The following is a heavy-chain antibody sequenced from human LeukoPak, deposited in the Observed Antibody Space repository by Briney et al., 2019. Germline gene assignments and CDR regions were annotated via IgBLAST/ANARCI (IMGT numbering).Heavy chain of an antibody. CDR1: GFTFSSYW. D-gene: IGHD6-19*01. V-gene: IGHV3-74*01. Sequence: GRSLRLSCAPSGFTFSSYWMHWVRQAPGKGLVWVSRINSYVSSTSYADSVKGRFTISRDNAKNTLYLQMNSLRAEDTAVYYCAREIAVAGTSNYYYYYGMDVWGKGTTVTVSS. CDR2: INSYVSST. J-gene: IGHJ6*04. CDR3: AREIAVAGTSNYYYYYGMDV.